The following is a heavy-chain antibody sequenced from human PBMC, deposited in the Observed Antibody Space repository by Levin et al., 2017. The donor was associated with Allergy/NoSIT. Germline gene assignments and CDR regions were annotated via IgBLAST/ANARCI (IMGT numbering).Heavy chain of an antibody. CDR2: ISTSGTYI. D-gene: IGHD6-13*01. J-gene: IGHJ2*01. V-gene: IGHV3-21*01. CDR1: GFTFSSYS. Sequence: GGSLRLSCAASGFTFSSYSMNWVRQAPRKGLEWVSSISTSGTYIYYADSLKGRFTISRDNAKNSLYLQMNSLRGEDTAVYYCARAIAAAGTDWYFDLWGRGTLVTVSS. CDR3: ARAIAAAGTDWYFDL.